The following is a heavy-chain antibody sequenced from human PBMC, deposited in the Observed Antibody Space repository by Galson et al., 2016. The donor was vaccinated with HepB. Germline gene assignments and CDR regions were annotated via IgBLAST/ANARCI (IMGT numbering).Heavy chain of an antibody. J-gene: IGHJ4*02. CDR2: ISTRSTFI. D-gene: IGHD1-26*01. V-gene: IGHV3-21*01. Sequence: SLRLSCAASGFTFNDHSLNWVRQAPGKGLEWVSSISTRSTFIYYTDSVRGRFTISRDDAKNSLFLQMNSLRAEDTAVYYCAKDQYSATYSNAHIEHWGQGILVTVSS. CDR3: AKDQYSATYSNAHIEH. CDR1: GFTFNDHS.